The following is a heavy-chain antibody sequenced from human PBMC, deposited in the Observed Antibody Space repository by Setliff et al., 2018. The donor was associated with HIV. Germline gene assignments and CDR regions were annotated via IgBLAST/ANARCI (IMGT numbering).Heavy chain of an antibody. J-gene: IGHJ4*02. CDR3: ARLGDSGYDFRGYFDY. Sequence: KPSETLSLTCTVSGGSVSDTSYYWGWIRQPPGKGLEWLANVYYSGGTYYNPSLNSRVTISVDTSRNQFSLKLTSVTAADTALYFCARLGDSGYDFRGYFDYWGQEKLVTVSS. CDR1: GGSVSDTSYY. V-gene: IGHV4-39*01. D-gene: IGHD5-12*01. CDR2: VYYSGGT.